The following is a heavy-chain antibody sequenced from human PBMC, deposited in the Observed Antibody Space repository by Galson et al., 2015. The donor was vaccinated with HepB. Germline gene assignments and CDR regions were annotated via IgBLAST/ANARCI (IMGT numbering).Heavy chain of an antibody. Sequence: SLRLSCAASGFTFSNAWMSWVRQAPGKGLEWVGRIKSKTDGGTTDYAAPVKGRFTISRDDSKNTPYLQMNSLKTEDTAVYYCTTEQSTEDYGSGSPIGFDYWGQGTLVTVSS. D-gene: IGHD3-10*01. CDR2: IKSKTDGGTT. V-gene: IGHV3-15*01. CDR1: GFTFSNAW. CDR3: TTEQSTEDYGSGSPIGFDY. J-gene: IGHJ4*02.